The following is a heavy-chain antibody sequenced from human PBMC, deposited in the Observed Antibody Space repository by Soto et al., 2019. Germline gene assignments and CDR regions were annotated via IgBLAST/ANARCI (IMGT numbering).Heavy chain of an antibody. CDR2: IYRSGST. D-gene: IGHD3-22*01. CDR1: VYSISAGYS. CDR3: ARVDYFDTTGYYYYFDY. Sequence: SETLSLTCAVSVYSISAGYSCGGIGQPPVKGLEWIGSIYRSGSTYYNPSLKSRVTISMDMSKNQFSLKLTSVTAADTAVYYCARVDYFDTTGYYYYFDYWGQGTLVTVSS. J-gene: IGHJ4*02. V-gene: IGHV4-38-2*01.